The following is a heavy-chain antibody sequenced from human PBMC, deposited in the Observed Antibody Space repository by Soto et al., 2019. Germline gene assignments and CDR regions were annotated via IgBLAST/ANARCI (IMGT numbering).Heavy chain of an antibody. CDR2: IRVGGGDT. D-gene: IGHD6-19*01. CDR1: GFTFSSSA. Sequence: EVRLLESGGGLAQPGGSRRLSCAASGFTFSSSAMNWVRQAPGKGLEWVSSIRVGGGDTFYADSVRGRFTVSRDISRNTRYLQMNSLRAEDAAIYYCAKCSVGTVRTSGWCNWFDPWGQGPRVTVSS. CDR3: AKCSVGTVRTSGWCNWFDP. V-gene: IGHV3-23*01. J-gene: IGHJ5*02.